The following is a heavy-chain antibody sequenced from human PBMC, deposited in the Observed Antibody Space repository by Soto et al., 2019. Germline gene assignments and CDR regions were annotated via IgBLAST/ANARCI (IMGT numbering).Heavy chain of an antibody. CDR1: VFTFSDYY. Sequence: PWWSLRLSCAASVFTFSDYYMNWVRQAPGKGLEWVSSIRSSSTIYYADSVKGRFTISRDNAKNSLYLQMNSLRAEDTAVYYCARAGAITMIVVVIDHEVWGQGTLVTVSS. CDR2: IRSSSTI. CDR3: ARAGAITMIVVVIDHEV. J-gene: IGHJ4*02. D-gene: IGHD3-22*01. V-gene: IGHV3-11*04.